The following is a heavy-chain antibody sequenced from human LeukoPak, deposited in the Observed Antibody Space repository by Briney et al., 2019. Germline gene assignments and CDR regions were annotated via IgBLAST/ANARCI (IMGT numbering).Heavy chain of an antibody. V-gene: IGHV3-23*01. CDR1: GFTFSSYA. CDR2: ISGSGGST. CDR3: AKDARAIAAAVYWFDP. J-gene: IGHJ5*02. Sequence: PGGSLRLSCAASGFTFSSYAMSWVRQAPGKGLEWVSAISGSGGSTYYADSVKGRFTISRDNSKNTLYLQMSSLRAEDTAVYYCAKDARAIAAAVYWFDPWGQGTLVTVSS. D-gene: IGHD6-13*01.